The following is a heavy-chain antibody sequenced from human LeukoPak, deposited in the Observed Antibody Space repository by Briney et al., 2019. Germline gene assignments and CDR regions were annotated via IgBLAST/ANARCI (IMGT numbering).Heavy chain of an antibody. J-gene: IGHJ3*02. CDR1: GFTFSSYA. V-gene: IGHV3-23*01. Sequence: GGSLRLSCAASGFTFSSYAMSWARQAPGKGLEWVSAISGSGGSTYYADSVKGRFTISRDNSKNTLYLQMNSLRAEDTAVYYCAKGSAGTTLPYDAFDIWGQGTMVTVSS. CDR3: AKGSAGTTLPYDAFDI. D-gene: IGHD1-7*01. CDR2: ISGSGGST.